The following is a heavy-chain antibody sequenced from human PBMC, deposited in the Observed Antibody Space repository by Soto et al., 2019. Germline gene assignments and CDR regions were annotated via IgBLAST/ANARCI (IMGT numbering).Heavy chain of an antibody. CDR1: GFTFDDYA. CDR3: AKDIGSWGTGGIAVASAFDI. J-gene: IGHJ3*02. Sequence: EVQLVESGGGLVQPGRSLRLSCAASGFTFDDYAMHWVRQAPGKGLEWVSGISWNSGSIGYAVSVKGRFTISRDNAKNSLYLQMNSLRAEDTALYYCAKDIGSWGTGGIAVASAFDIWGQGTMVTVSS. D-gene: IGHD6-19*01. V-gene: IGHV3-9*01. CDR2: ISWNSGSI.